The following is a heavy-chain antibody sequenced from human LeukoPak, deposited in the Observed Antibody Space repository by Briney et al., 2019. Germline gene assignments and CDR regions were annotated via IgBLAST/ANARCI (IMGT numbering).Heavy chain of an antibody. CDR2: ISSTSNHI. J-gene: IGHJ3*02. V-gene: IGHV3-21*01. CDR3: ASPRSGYDRDAFDI. CDR1: GFTFSHYS. Sequence: GGSLRLSRAASGFTFSHYSMNWVRQAPGKGLEWVSSISSTSNHIYYADSVRGRFTISRDNAKNSLYLQMNSLRAEDTAVYYCASPRSGYDRDAFDIWGQGTMVTVSS. D-gene: IGHD5-12*01.